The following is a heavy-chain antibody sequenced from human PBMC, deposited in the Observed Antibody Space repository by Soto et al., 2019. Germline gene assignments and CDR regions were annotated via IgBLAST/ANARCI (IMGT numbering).Heavy chain of an antibody. CDR2: IGSGAGSFV. V-gene: IGHV3-48*02. Sequence: EVQLVESGGDLAQPGGSLRLSCAVSGFTFTSFGMIWVRQAPGKGLEWVSFIGSGAGSFVSYADSVKGRFTISRDNAKTSLYLKMNSLRDDDTALYFCVRAPEGIQAFAYWGRETLVPDPS. CDR1: GFTFTSFG. D-gene: IGHD3-10*01. CDR3: VRAPEGIQAFAY. J-gene: IGHJ4*02.